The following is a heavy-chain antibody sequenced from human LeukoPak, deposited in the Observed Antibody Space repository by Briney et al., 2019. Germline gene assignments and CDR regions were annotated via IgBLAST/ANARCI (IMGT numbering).Heavy chain of an antibody. V-gene: IGHV4-39*01. CDR2: IYYSGST. J-gene: IGHJ4*02. CDR3: ARQGYYYDSSGYPTPYFDY. CDR1: GGSISSSSYY. Sequence: PSETLSLTCTVSGGSISSSSYYWGWIRQPPGKGLEWIGSIYYSGSTYYNPSLKSRVTISVDTSKNQFSLKLSSVTAADTAVYYCARQGYYYDSSGYPTPYFDYWGQGTLVTVSS. D-gene: IGHD3-22*01.